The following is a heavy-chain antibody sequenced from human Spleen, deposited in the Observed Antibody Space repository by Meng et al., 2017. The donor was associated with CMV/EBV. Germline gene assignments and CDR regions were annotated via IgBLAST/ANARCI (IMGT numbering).Heavy chain of an antibody. Sequence: SLRLSCAASGFSLSDYYMSWIRQAPGKGLEWVSYISRSGTAKYYADSVKGRFTISRDNARNSLYLQMNSLRVEDTAVYYCVQDYGERWGQGTLVTVSS. CDR1: GFSLSDYY. CDR3: VQDYGER. CDR2: ISRSGTAK. V-gene: IGHV3-11*04. J-gene: IGHJ4*02. D-gene: IGHD4-17*01.